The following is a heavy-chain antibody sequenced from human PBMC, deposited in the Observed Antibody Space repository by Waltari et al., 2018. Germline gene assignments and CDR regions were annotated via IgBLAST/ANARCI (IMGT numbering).Heavy chain of an antibody. CDR3: ATAAVVVVAASFDP. CDR2: VVPDECGT. D-gene: IGHD2-15*01. CDR1: GYTFTDYY. J-gene: IGHJ5*02. V-gene: IGHV1-69-2*01. Sequence: EVQLVQSGAEVKKPGATVKISCKVSGYTFTDYYMHWVQQAPGKGLEWMGLVVPDECGTVAAEKFQGRVAITADPSTDTAYMDLRSLRSEDTALYYCATAAVVVVAASFDPWGQGTLVTVSS.